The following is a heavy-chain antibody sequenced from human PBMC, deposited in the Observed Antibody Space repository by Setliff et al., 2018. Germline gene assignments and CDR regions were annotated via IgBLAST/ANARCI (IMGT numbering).Heavy chain of an antibody. V-gene: IGHV1-24*01. J-gene: IGHJ5*02. CDR1: GYTLTELS. CDR3: ARDYLSSSGYLRPNWFDP. D-gene: IGHD3-22*01. Sequence: ASVKVSCKVFGYTLTELSMHWVRQAPGKGLEWMGGFDPEDGETIYAQKFQGRVTMTEDTSTDTAYMELSSLRSDDTAVYYCARDYLSSSGYLRPNWFDPWGQGTLVTVSS. CDR2: FDPEDGET.